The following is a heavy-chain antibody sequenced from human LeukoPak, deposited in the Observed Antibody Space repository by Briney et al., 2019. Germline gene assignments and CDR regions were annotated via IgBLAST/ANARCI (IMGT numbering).Heavy chain of an antibody. D-gene: IGHD1-26*01. CDR3: ARDDSGSYYDY. V-gene: IGHV3-7*01. CDR1: GFTFSSYW. J-gene: IGHJ4*02. Sequence: GGSLRFSCAASGFTFSSYWMSWVRQAPGKGLEWVANIKQDGSEKYYVDSVKGRFTISKDNAKNSLYLQMNSLRAEDTAVYYCARDDSGSYYDYWGQGTLVTVSS. CDR2: IKQDGSEK.